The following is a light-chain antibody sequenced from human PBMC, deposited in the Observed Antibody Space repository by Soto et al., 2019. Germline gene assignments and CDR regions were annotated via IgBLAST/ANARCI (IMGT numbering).Light chain of an antibody. CDR1: QSVSDSY. CDR3: QQYGSSPPT. Sequence: DIVLTQSPGTMSLSPGERATLSCRASQSVSDSYLAWYQKKPGQPPRLLLYAASSRATGTPDRFSGSGSKTDFTLTISRLEPEDFAVYYCQQYGSSPPTFGQGTKVDIK. J-gene: IGKJ1*01. CDR2: AAS. V-gene: IGKV3-20*01.